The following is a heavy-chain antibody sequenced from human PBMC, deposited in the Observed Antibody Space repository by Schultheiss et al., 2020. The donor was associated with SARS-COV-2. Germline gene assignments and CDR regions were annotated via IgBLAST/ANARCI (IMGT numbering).Heavy chain of an antibody. CDR2: ISWDGVTT. V-gene: IGHV3-43*01. CDR1: GFTFGDYT. Sequence: GGSLRLSCAASGFTFGDYTMHWVRQSPGKGLEWVSLISWDGVTTYYTDSVQGRFTISRDNSKNSLFLQMNSLRPEDTAFYYCAKDIDLPPVDFWSGYYEFGFDPWGQGTLVTVSS. D-gene: IGHD3-3*01. CDR3: AKDIDLPPVDFWSGYYEFGFDP. J-gene: IGHJ5*02.